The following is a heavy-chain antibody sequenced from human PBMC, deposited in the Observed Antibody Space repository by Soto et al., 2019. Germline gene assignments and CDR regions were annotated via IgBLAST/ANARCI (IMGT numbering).Heavy chain of an antibody. J-gene: IGHJ3*02. V-gene: IGHV4-39*01. CDR3: ARHHGTGYAVPFEI. D-gene: IGHD5-12*01. Sequence: SETLSVTCTVSGDSISSGTYYWGWIRQPPGKGLEWIGNIYYSGSTYYNPSLKSRATISVDTSKNQFSLKLNSVTAADTAVYYCARHHGTGYAVPFEIWAQGTMVTVSS. CDR1: GDSISSGTYY. CDR2: IYYSGST.